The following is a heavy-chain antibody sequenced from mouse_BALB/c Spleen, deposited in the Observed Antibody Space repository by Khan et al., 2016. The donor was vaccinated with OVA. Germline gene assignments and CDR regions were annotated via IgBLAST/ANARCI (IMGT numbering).Heavy chain of an antibody. CDR1: GYTFTSYY. J-gene: IGHJ3*01. V-gene: IGHV1S81*02. CDR2: INPSNGGT. D-gene: IGHD2-1*01. Sequence: QVRLQQSGAELVKPGASVRLSCKASGYTFTSYYLYWVKQRPGQGLEWIGDINPSNGGTNFNEKFKSKATLTVDKSSSTAYMQLSSLTSEDSAVYYCTRSGYGTFAYWGQGTLVTGSA. CDR3: TRSGYGTFAY.